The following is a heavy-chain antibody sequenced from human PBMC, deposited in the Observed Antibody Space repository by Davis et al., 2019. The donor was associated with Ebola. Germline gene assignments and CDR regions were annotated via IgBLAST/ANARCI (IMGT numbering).Heavy chain of an antibody. Sequence: PGGSLRLSCAASGFSFSSYWMSWVRQAPGKGPEWVAIIKVDRGEKYYVDSVKGRFTISRDNAKNSLYLQMNSLRDEDTAVYYCARGGGSGRGYGMDVWGQGTTVTVSS. V-gene: IGHV3-7*01. CDR1: GFSFSSYW. CDR2: IKVDRGEK. D-gene: IGHD3-10*01. CDR3: ARGGGSGRGYGMDV. J-gene: IGHJ6*02.